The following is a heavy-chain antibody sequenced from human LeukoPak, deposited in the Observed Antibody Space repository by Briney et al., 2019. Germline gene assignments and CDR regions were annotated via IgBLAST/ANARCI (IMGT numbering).Heavy chain of an antibody. CDR3: ATDSWSRDAFDI. D-gene: IGHD3-22*01. V-gene: IGHV4-39*07. J-gene: IGHJ3*02. CDR1: GGSISSSSLY. Sequence: SETLSLTCTVSGGSISSSSLYWGWIRQPPGKGLEWIGSIYYSGRTYYNPSLKSRVTISIDTSKNQFSLKLSSVTAADTAVYYCATDSWSRDAFDIWGQGTMVTVSS. CDR2: IYYSGRT.